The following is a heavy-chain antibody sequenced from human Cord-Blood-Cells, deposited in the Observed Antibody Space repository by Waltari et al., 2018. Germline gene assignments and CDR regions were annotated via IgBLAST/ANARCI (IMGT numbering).Heavy chain of an antibody. CDR2: IYYSGST. CDR3: ATARRSSGYYFDY. J-gene: IGHJ4*02. V-gene: IGHV4-39*01. CDR1: GGSISSSSYY. D-gene: IGHD6-19*01. Sequence: QLQLQESGPGLVKPSETLSLTCTVSGGSISSSSYYWGWIRQPPGKGLEWIGSIYYSGSTYYNPSLKSRVTISVDTSKNQFSLKLSSVTAADTAVYYCATARRSSGYYFDYWGQGTLVTVSS.